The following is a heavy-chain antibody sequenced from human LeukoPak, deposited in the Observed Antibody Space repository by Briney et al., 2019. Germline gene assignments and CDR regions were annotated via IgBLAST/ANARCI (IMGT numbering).Heavy chain of an antibody. V-gene: IGHV3-23*01. CDR1: GGTFSSYA. D-gene: IGHD6-19*01. CDR3: AKDHAPYSSGWLPCDH. J-gene: IGHJ4*02. Sequence: ASVKVSCKASGGTFSSYAMSWVRQAPGKGLEWVSGISGSGGRTYFTDSVKGRFTISRDNSKNTLYLQMNSLRAEDTAVYYCAKDHAPYSSGWLPCDHWGQGTLVTVSS. CDR2: ISGSGGRT.